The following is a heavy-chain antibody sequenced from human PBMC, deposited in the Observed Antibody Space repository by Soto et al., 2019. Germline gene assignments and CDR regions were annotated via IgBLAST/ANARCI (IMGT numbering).Heavy chain of an antibody. CDR3: ASYRYSYHYYLLYV. J-gene: IGHJ6*02. CDR1: GYTFTGYY. CDR2: INPNSGGT. D-gene: IGHD3-16*02. Sequence: GASVKLSCKASGYTFTGYYMHWVRQAPGQGLEWMGWINPNSGGTNYAQKFQGRVTMTRDTSISTAYMELSRLRSDDTAVYYCASYRYSYHYYLLYVSAPGTTVLVSS. V-gene: IGHV1-2*02.